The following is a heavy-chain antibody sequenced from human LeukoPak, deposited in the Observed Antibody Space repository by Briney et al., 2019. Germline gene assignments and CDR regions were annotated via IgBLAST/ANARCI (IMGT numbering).Heavy chain of an antibody. CDR2: ISSSGSTI. J-gene: IGHJ4*02. Sequence: GGSLRLSCAASGFTFSDYYMSWIRQAPGKGLEWVSYISSSGSTIYYADSVKGRFTISRDNSKNTLYLQMNSLRAEDTAVYYCARAAGISAAGTRFDYFDYWGQGALVTVSS. CDR3: ARAAGISAAGTRFDYFDY. D-gene: IGHD6-13*01. V-gene: IGHV3-11*04. CDR1: GFTFSDYY.